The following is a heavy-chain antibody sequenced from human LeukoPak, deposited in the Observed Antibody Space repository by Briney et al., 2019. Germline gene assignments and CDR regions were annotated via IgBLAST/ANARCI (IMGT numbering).Heavy chain of an antibody. Sequence: GGSLRLSCAASGLTFSSYAMHWVRQAPGKGLEWVAVISFDGSIPFYADSVRGRFTISRVNSKDTLYLQMNSLRPEDTAVYYCARDIETFRGYDILTGYDYWGQGTLVTVSS. J-gene: IGHJ4*02. CDR2: ISFDGSIP. CDR1: GLTFSSYA. CDR3: ARDIETFRGYDILTGYDY. V-gene: IGHV3-30-3*01. D-gene: IGHD3-9*01.